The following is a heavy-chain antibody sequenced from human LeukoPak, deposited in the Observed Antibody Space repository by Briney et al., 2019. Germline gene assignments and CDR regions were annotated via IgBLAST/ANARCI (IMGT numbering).Heavy chain of an antibody. CDR3: ARRDGDWDY. CDR1: GYNFVTYW. CDR2: IYPGDSDT. V-gene: IGHV5-51*01. Sequence: GESLKISCKGSGYNFVTYWIGWVRQVPGKGLEWMGIIYPGDSDTRYSPSFQGQVTMSVDKSITTVYLQWSTLKASDTAIYYCARRDGDWDYWGQGTLVTVSS. J-gene: IGHJ4*02. D-gene: IGHD4-17*01.